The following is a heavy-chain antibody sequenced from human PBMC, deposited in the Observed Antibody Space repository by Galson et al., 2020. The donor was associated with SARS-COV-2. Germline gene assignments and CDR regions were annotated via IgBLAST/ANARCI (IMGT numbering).Heavy chain of an antibody. V-gene: IGHV1-2*04. D-gene: IGHD3-10*01. J-gene: IGHJ3*02. CDR2: INSNGGGT. CDR3: AREVPTLAGAFVI. CDR1: GYTFTDYF. Sequence: ASVKVSCKASGYTFTDYFIHWVRQAPGQGLEWLGWINSNGGGTNYAQKFQGWVTMTSDTSISTVYMEMRRLTSADTAIYYCAREVPTLAGAFVIWGRGTTVAVSS.